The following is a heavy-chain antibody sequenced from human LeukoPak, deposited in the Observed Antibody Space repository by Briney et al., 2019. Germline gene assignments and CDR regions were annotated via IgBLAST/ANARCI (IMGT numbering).Heavy chain of an antibody. J-gene: IGHJ4*02. D-gene: IGHD2-15*01. Sequence: GESLKISCKTSGYSFTSYWIGWVRQMPGKGLEWMGIIYPGDSDTRYSPSLQGQVTISADKSISTAFLQWSSLKASDTAMYYCARWLGYCSSGSCYSTKYYFDYWGQGTLVTVSS. V-gene: IGHV5-51*01. CDR3: ARWLGYCSSGSCYSTKYYFDY. CDR2: IYPGDSDT. CDR1: GYSFTSYW.